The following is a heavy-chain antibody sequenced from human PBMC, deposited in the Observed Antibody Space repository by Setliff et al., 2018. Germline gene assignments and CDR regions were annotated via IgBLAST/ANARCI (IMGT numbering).Heavy chain of an antibody. J-gene: IGHJ3*02. CDR1: GGSFSGYY. V-gene: IGHV4-34*01. CDR3: AGGADTVVAPYDAFDI. CDR2: INHSGST. D-gene: IGHD2-15*01. Sequence: SETLSLTCAVYGGSFSGYYWSWIRQPPGKGLEWIGEINHSGSTNYNPSLKSRVTISVDTSKNQFSLKLSSVTAADTAVYYCAGGADTVVAPYDAFDIWGQGTMVTVSS.